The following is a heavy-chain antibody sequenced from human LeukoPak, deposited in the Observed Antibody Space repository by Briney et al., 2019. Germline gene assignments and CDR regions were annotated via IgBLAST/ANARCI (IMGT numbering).Heavy chain of an antibody. CDR1: GFTFSNYD. J-gene: IGHJ6*02. Sequence: PGGSLRLSCAASGFTFSNYDMHWVRQTTGKGREWVSGIGKRVDTYYVASVKGRFIISRENGKNSLDLQMDSLTVGDTAVYYCAGEKTSTVSRLHPRPPAAVTGGYGYYYYYGMDVWGQGTTVTVSS. V-gene: IGHV3-13*01. CDR2: IGKRVDT. CDR3: AGEKTSTVSRLHPRPPAAVTGGYGYYYYYGMDV. D-gene: IGHD3-3*02.